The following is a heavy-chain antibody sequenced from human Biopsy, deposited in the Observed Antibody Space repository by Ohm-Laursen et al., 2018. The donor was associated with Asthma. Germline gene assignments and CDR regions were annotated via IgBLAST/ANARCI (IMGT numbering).Heavy chain of an antibody. Sequence: GSSVKVSCKSLGGTFYTYVIGWVRQAPGQGLEWMGGINSVIGTTTYPQKFQDRVTITADDSTSTVYMELSSLRSEDTVLYYCARKAGSCISRTCYSLDFWGQGTLVTVSS. V-gene: IGHV1-69*01. CDR1: GGTFYTYV. CDR2: INSVIGTT. CDR3: ARKAGSCISRTCYSLDF. D-gene: IGHD2-2*01. J-gene: IGHJ4*02.